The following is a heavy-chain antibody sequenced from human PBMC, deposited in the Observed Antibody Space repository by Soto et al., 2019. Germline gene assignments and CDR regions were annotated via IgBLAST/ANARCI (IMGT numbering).Heavy chain of an antibody. CDR3: ARNSRGAKKFDY. J-gene: IGHJ4*02. CDR2: IIPIFGTA. D-gene: IGHD6-19*01. CDR1: GGTFSRYA. V-gene: IGHV1-69*06. Sequence: QVQLVQSGAEVKKPGSSVQVSCKASGGTFSRYAISWVRQAPGQGLEWMGGIIPIFGTANYAQKFQGRVTITADKSTSTAYMELSSLRSEDKAVYYCARNSRGAKKFDYWGQGTLVTVSS.